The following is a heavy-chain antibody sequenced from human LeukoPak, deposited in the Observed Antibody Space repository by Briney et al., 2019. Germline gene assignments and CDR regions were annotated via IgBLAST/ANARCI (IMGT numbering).Heavy chain of an antibody. Sequence: GGSLRLSCAASGFTFTDYAMTWVRQAPGKGLEWVSGISYGGDNTYYGDSVKGRFTISRDNSKNTLYLQRDSLRAEDTAVYYCAKEETFCSGGSCYPVRFDPWGQGTLVTVSS. D-gene: IGHD2-15*01. CDR3: AKEETFCSGGSCYPVRFDP. CDR1: GFTFTDYA. J-gene: IGHJ5*02. V-gene: IGHV3-23*01. CDR2: ISYGGDNT.